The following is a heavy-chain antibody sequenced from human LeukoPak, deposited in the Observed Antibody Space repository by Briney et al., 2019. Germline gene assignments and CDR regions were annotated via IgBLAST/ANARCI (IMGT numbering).Heavy chain of an antibody. Sequence: SVKVSCKASGGTLSRYAISWVRQAPGQGLEWMGGIIPIFGTTNCAQKFQGRVTITADKSTSTAYMELSSLRSEDTAVYYCARGFLIVGLQGAFDIWGQGTMVTVSS. D-gene: IGHD1-26*01. CDR1: GGTLSRYA. CDR2: IIPIFGTT. J-gene: IGHJ3*02. CDR3: ARGFLIVGLQGAFDI. V-gene: IGHV1-69*06.